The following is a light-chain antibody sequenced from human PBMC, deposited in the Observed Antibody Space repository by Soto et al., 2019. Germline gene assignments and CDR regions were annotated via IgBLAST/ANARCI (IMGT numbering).Light chain of an antibody. Sequence: EIVLTQSPGTLSLSPGEGAALSCRASQSVISNYLAWYQQKPGQPPRLLIYGASSRATGIPDRFSGSGSGTDFTLTISRLEPEDFAVYYCQQYGRSPGTFGQGTKLEIK. CDR1: QSVISNY. CDR3: QQYGRSPGT. J-gene: IGKJ2*02. CDR2: GAS. V-gene: IGKV3-20*01.